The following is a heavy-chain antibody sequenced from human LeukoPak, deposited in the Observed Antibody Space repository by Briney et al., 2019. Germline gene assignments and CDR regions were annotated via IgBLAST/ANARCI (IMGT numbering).Heavy chain of an antibody. CDR1: GFTFDDYA. V-gene: IGHV3-9*01. CDR3: AKDMDPYYYDSSGYYYVWDY. Sequence: GGSLRLSCAASGFTFDDYAMHWVRQAPGKGLEWVSGISWNSGSIGYADPVKGRFTISRDNAKNSLYLQMNSLRAEDTALYYCAKDMDPYYYDSSGYYYVWDYWGQGTLVTVSS. CDR2: ISWNSGSI. D-gene: IGHD3-22*01. J-gene: IGHJ4*02.